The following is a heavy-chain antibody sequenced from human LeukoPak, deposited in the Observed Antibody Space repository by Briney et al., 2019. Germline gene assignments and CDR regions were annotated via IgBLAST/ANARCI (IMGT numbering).Heavy chain of an antibody. CDR2: IDPSGGRT. J-gene: IGHJ4*02. Sequence: GASVEVSCKASGYIFTNYYIHWVRQAPGQGLEWMGMIDPSGGRTTYAKKFQGRVTMTRDTSTNTVYTELSSLRSDDTAVYYCARDYYGGHNLYNFDFWGQGTRVIVSS. CDR3: ARDYYGGHNLYNFDF. D-gene: IGHD3-10*01. V-gene: IGHV1-46*01. CDR1: GYIFTNYY.